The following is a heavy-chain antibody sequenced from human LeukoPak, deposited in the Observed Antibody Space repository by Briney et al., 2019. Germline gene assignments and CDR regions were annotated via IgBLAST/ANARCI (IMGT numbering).Heavy chain of an antibody. CDR3: ARDMGYYGSGSYQPLDYFDY. Sequence: ASVKVSCKASGYTFTSYYMHWVRQAPGQGLEWMGIINPSGGSTSYAQKFQGRVTMTRDTSTSTVYMELSSLRSEDTAVYYCARDMGYYGSGSYQPLDYFDYWGQGTLVTVSS. V-gene: IGHV1-46*01. CDR1: GYTFTSYY. J-gene: IGHJ4*02. CDR2: INPSGGST. D-gene: IGHD3-10*01.